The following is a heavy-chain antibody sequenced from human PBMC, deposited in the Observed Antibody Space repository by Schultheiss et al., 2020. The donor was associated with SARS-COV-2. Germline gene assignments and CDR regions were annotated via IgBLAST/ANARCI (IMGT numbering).Heavy chain of an antibody. D-gene: IGHD6-13*01. J-gene: IGHJ6*02. CDR3: ARDTLSSSWYDYYGMDV. CDR2: ISSSGSTI. CDR1: GFTFSSYS. Sequence: GGSLRLSCAASGFTFSSYSMNWVRQAPGKGLEWVSYISSSGSTIYYADSVKGRFTISRDNAKNSLYLQMNSLRAEDTAVYYCARDTLSSSWYDYYGMDVWGQGTTVTVSS. V-gene: IGHV3-48*04.